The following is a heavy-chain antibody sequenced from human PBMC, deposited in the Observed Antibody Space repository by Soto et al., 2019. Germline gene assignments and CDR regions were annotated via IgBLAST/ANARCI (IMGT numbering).Heavy chain of an antibody. CDR2: IGTAGDT. Sequence: EVQLVESGGGLVQPGGSLRLSCAASGFTLSIYDMQWVRQATGKGLEWVSAIGTAGDTYYPGSVKGRFTISRENAKNSLYLQMNSLRAGDTAVYYCARGAVAGTDFDYWGQGTLVTVSS. J-gene: IGHJ4*02. CDR3: ARGAVAGTDFDY. V-gene: IGHV3-13*01. D-gene: IGHD6-19*01. CDR1: GFTLSIYD.